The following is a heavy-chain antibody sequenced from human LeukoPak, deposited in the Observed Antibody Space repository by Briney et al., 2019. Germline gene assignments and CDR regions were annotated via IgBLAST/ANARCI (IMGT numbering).Heavy chain of an antibody. D-gene: IGHD6-19*01. CDR2: ISYDGSLQ. CDR1: GFTFDSYA. J-gene: IGHJ4*02. Sequence: GRSLRLSCAASGFTFDSYAMRWVRQAPGKGLEWVAVISYDGSLQYYADSVKGRFSFSRDNSKNMLYLQMNSLRDEDTAIYYCVRDRRAVAVYFDYWGQGTLVTVSS. CDR3: VRDRRAVAVYFDY. V-gene: IGHV3-30*14.